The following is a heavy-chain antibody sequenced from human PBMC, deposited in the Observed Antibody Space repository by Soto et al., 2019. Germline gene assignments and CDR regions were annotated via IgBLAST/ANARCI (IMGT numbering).Heavy chain of an antibody. J-gene: IGHJ3*01. Sequence: EVKLLESGGGLAQPGGSLRLSCVGSGFTFDSYAISWVRQAPGERLQWIAAISGSADGTDYAHSVRGRFTISRDNYKKTVNLQMDSLRVEDTAVYFCAKDSVGGYSFWSGYYSDGLDVWGQGTLVSVS. V-gene: IGHV3-23*01. D-gene: IGHD3-3*01. CDR2: ISGSADGT. CDR3: AKDSVGGYSFWSGYYSDGLDV. CDR1: GFTFDSYA.